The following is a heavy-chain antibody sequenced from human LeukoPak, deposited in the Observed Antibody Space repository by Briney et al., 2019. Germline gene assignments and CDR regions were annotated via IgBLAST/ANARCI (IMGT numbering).Heavy chain of an antibody. CDR2: ISYDGSNK. CDR1: GLTFSSYG. V-gene: IGHV3-30*03. D-gene: IGHD3-10*01. Sequence: GRSLRLSCAASGLTFSSYGMHWVRQAPGKGLEWVAVISYDGSNKCYTDSVKGRFTISRDNSKNTLYLQMNSLRAEDTAVYYCASGLWTYGYWGQGTLVTVSS. CDR3: ASGLWTYGY. J-gene: IGHJ4*02.